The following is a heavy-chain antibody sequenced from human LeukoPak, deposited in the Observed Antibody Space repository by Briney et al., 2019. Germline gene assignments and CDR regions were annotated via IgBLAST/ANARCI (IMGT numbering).Heavy chain of an antibody. Sequence: PGGSLRLSCAASGFTFSSYATSWVRQAPGKGLEWVSAISGSGGSTYYADSVKGRFTISRDNSKNTLYLQMNSLRAEDTAVYYCAKSPRDPYCSSTSCYGGRGFFDYWGQGTLVTVSS. CDR3: AKSPRDPYCSSTSCYGGRGFFDY. D-gene: IGHD2-2*01. CDR1: GFTFSSYA. V-gene: IGHV3-23*01. J-gene: IGHJ4*02. CDR2: ISGSGGST.